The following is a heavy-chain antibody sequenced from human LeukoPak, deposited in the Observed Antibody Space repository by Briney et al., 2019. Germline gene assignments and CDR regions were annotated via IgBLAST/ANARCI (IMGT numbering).Heavy chain of an antibody. D-gene: IGHD1-7*01. CDR2: INPNSGGT. Sequence: GASVKVSCKASGYTFTGYYMHWVRQAPGQGLEWMGRINPNSGGTNYAQKFQGRVTMTRDTSISTAYMELSRLRSDDTAVYYCAREVKLHRWFDPWGQGTLVTVSS. V-gene: IGHV1-2*06. J-gene: IGHJ5*02. CDR3: AREVKLHRWFDP. CDR1: GYTFTGYY.